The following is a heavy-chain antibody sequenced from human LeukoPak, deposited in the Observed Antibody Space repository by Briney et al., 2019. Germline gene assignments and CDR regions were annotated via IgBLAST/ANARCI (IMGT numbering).Heavy chain of an antibody. CDR1: GFTFDDYA. Sequence: QSGGSLRLSCAASGFTFDDYAMHWVRQTPGKGLEWVSGISWHGDYIEYADSVKGRFTISRDNAKNSLYLQMNSLRAEDTAVYYCARDYSLIAVAGTDDAFDIWGQGTMVTVSS. CDR3: ARDYSLIAVAGTDDAFDI. V-gene: IGHV3-9*01. CDR2: ISWHGDYI. J-gene: IGHJ3*02. D-gene: IGHD6-19*01.